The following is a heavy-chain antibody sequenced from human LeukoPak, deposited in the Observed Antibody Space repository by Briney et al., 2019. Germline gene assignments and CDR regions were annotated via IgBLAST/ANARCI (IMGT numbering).Heavy chain of an antibody. Sequence: SVKVSCKASGGTFSSYAISWVRQAPGQGLEWMGRIIPILGIANYAQKFQGRVTITADKSTSTAYMELSSLRSEDTAVYYCARGVHGSSGYYFDYWGQGTLVTVSS. D-gene: IGHD3-22*01. J-gene: IGHJ4*02. CDR3: ARGVHGSSGYYFDY. V-gene: IGHV1-69*04. CDR1: GGTFSSYA. CDR2: IIPILGIA.